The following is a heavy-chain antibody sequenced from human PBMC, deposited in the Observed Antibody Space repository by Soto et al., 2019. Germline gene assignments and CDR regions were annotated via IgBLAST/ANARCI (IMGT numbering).Heavy chain of an antibody. D-gene: IGHD2-2*01. Sequence: SETVRLTGTLSDGAISRSRHYWGWIRQPPGKGLEWIGSIYYSGSTYYNPSLKSRVTISVDTSKNQFSLKLSSVTAADTAVYYCARNYCSSTSCYPIYYYYMDVWGKGTTVTVSS. CDR1: DGAISRSRHY. CDR2: IYYSGST. J-gene: IGHJ6*03. V-gene: IGHV4-39*01. CDR3: ARNYCSSTSCYPIYYYYMDV.